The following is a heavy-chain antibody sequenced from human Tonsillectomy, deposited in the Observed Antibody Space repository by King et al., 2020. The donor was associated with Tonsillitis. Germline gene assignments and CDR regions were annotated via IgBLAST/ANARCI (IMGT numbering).Heavy chain of an antibody. V-gene: IGHV3-30*02. D-gene: IGHD3-16*01. Sequence: VQLVESGGGVVQPGGSLRLSCAASGFTFSTYDMHWVRQAPGKGLEWVAFIRHDRSNKHSDRSNKYYADSVKGRFTISRDNSKNTLYLQMNSLRAVDTAVYYCAKGDANWGQGTLVTVSS. J-gene: IGHJ4*02. CDR3: AKGDAN. CDR1: GFTFSTYD. CDR2: IRHDRSNKHSDRSNK.